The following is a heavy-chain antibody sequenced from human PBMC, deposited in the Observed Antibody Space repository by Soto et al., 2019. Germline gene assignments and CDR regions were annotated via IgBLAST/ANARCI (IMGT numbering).Heavy chain of an antibody. V-gene: IGHV1-3*01. D-gene: IGHD4-17*01. CDR3: ARGASSVTTFYFDL. CDR1: GYTFTSYA. Sequence: QVQVVQSGAEVKKPGASVKVSCKASGYTFTSYAMHWVRQAPGQRLEWMGWINPGNGNTKNSQKFQGRVTITRDTFASTAYMELSSLRSEDTAVYYCARGASSVTTFYFDLWGRGNLLTASS. CDR2: INPGNGNT. J-gene: IGHJ2*01.